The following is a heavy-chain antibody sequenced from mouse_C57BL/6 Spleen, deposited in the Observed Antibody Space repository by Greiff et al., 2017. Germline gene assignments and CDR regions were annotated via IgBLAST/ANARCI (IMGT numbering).Heavy chain of an antibody. CDR2: ISSGSSTI. J-gene: IGHJ2*01. CDR1: GFTFSDYG. V-gene: IGHV5-17*01. D-gene: IGHD1-1*01. Sequence: EVHLVESGGGLVKPGGSLKLSCAASGFTFSDYGMHWVRQAPEKGLEWVAYISSGSSTIYYADTVKGRFPISRDNAKNTLFLQMTSLRSEDTAMDYCATDYYGSPLFDYWGQGTTLTVSS. CDR3: ATDYYGSPLFDY.